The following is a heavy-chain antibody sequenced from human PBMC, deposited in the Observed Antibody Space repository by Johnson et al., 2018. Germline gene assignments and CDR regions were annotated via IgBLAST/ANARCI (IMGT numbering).Heavy chain of an antibody. CDR2: ISYDGSNK. CDR3: ARDPAVGGGDAFDI. Sequence: QVQLVQSGGGVVQPGRSLRLSCAASGFTFSSYGMHWVRQAPGKGLEWVAVISYDGSNKYYADSVKGRFTISRDNSKNTLYLQMNSLRAEDKAVYYCARDPAVGGGDAFDIWGQGTMVTVSS. V-gene: IGHV3-30*03. D-gene: IGHD6-19*01. J-gene: IGHJ3*02. CDR1: GFTFSSYG.